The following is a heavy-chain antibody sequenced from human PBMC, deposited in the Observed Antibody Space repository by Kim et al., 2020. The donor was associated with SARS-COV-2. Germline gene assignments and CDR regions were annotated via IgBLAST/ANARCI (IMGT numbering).Heavy chain of an antibody. J-gene: IGHJ4*02. V-gene: IGHV3-23*01. D-gene: IGHD1-1*01. CDR3: AYNWNCDY. CDR1: GFTFSSYA. Sequence: GSLRLSCGASGFTFSSYAMSWVRQAPGKGLEWVSAISAGGGTTYHADSVKGRFTISRDNSKNTLYLQMSSLRVEDTAVYYCAYNWNCDYWGQGTLVTVSS. CDR2: ISAGGGTT.